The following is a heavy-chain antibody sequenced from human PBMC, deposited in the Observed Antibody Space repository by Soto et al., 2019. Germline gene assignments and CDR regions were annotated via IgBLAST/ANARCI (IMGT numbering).Heavy chain of an antibody. J-gene: IGHJ5*02. D-gene: IGHD4-4*01. CDR2: IIPIFGTA. Sequence: SVKVSCKASGGTFSSYAISWVRQAPGQGLEWMGGIIPIFGTANYAQKFQGRVTITADKSTSTAYMELSSLRSEDTAVYYCASDYSNYRGNWFDPWGQGTLVTVSS. CDR1: GGTFSSYA. CDR3: ASDYSNYRGNWFDP. V-gene: IGHV1-69*06.